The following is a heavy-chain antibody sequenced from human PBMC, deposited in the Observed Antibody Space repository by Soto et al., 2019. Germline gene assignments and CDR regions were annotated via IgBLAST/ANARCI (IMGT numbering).Heavy chain of an antibody. Sequence: KPSETLSLTCTVSGGSIISGSYYWIWIRQLPGKALEWIGYIYYSGSTYYNPSLKSRVTISVVTSKKQFSLKLSSVTAADTAVYYCARQGYRYGQGLDYWGQGTLVTVSS. CDR3: ARQGYRYGQGLDY. V-gene: IGHV4-31*03. J-gene: IGHJ4*02. CDR1: GGSIISGSYY. CDR2: IYYSGST. D-gene: IGHD5-18*01.